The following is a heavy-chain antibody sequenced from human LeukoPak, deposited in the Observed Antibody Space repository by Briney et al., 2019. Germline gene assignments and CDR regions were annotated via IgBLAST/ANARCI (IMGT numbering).Heavy chain of an antibody. CDR2: INPNSGGT. D-gene: IGHD6-19*01. V-gene: IGHV1-2*02. J-gene: IGHJ4*02. CDR1: GYTFTGYY. CDR3: ARERIAVAGTVDY. Sequence: ASVKVSCKASGYTFTGYYMHWVRQAPGQGLEWMGWINPNSGGTSYAQKFQGRVTMTRDTSISTAYMELSRLRSDDTAVYYCARERIAVAGTVDYWGQGTLVTVSS.